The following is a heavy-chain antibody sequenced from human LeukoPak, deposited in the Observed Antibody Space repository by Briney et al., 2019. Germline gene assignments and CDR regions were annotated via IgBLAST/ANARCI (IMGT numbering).Heavy chain of an antibody. V-gene: IGHV1-18*04. CDR2: ISAYSGNT. D-gene: IGHD2-15*01. CDR3: ARDCSGATCSLDY. J-gene: IGHJ4*02. Sequence: GASVKVSCKASGYTFSIYGISWVRQAPGQGLEWMGWISAYSGNTNYAQNFQGRVSMTTDTSTSTAYMELRSLRYDDTAVYYCARDCSGATCSLDYWGQGTLVTVPP. CDR1: GYTFSIYG.